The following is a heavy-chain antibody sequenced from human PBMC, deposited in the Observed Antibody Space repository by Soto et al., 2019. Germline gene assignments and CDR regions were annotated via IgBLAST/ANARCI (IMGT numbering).Heavy chain of an antibody. CDR3: ARAITMVRGVIPTYYYYGMDV. D-gene: IGHD3-10*01. J-gene: IGHJ6*02. CDR1: GFTFSNYG. CDR2: INSYNGNT. Sequence: GASVKVSCKASGFTFSNYGISWVRQAPGQGLEWMGWINSYNGNTNLAQNIQGRVTMTTDTSTNTAYMEPRTLRPYDTAVYYCARAITMVRGVIPTYYYYGMDVWGQGTTVTVSS. V-gene: IGHV1-18*01.